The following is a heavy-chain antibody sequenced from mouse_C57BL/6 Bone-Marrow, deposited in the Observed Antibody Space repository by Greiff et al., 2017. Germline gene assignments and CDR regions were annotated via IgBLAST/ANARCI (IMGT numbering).Heavy chain of an antibody. CDR2: IYPGSGNT. D-gene: IGHD3-1*01. CDR1: GYTFTDYY. CDR3: ARSGAMHY. J-gene: IGHJ4*01. Sequence: QVQLQQSGAELVRPGASVKLSCKASGYTFTDYYINWVKQRPGQGLEWIARIYPGSGNTYYNEKFKGKATLTAEKSSSTAYMQLSSLTSEDSAVYFCARSGAMHYWGQGTSVTVSS. V-gene: IGHV1-76*01.